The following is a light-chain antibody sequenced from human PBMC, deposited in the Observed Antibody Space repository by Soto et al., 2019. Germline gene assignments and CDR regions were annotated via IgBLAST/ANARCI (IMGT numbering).Light chain of an antibody. CDR1: SSDVGHYKY. V-gene: IGLV2-14*01. Sequence: QSALTQPASVSGSPGQSITISCTATSSDVGHYKYVSWYQQQKDKAPKLIIYEVNKRPSGVSNRFSGSKSGNTASLTISGLQADDEADYYCCSYAGTYTFVFGGGTKLTVL. CDR2: EVN. CDR3: CSYAGTYTFV. J-gene: IGLJ3*02.